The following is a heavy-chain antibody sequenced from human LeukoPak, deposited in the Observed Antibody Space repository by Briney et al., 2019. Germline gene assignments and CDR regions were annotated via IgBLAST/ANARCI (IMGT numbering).Heavy chain of an antibody. D-gene: IGHD4-17*01. CDR1: GGSFSGYY. CDR3: ARASWSTVSNWFDP. J-gene: IGHJ5*02. V-gene: IGHV4-34*01. Sequence: SPSETLSLTCAVYGGSFSGYYWSWIRQPPGKGLEWIGEINHSGSTNCNPSLKSRVTISVDTSKSQFSLKLSSVTAADTAVYYCARASWSTVSNWFDPWGQGTLVTVSS. CDR2: INHSGST.